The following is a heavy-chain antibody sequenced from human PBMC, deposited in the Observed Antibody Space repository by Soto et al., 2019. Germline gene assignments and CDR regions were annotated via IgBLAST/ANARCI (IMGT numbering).Heavy chain of an antibody. V-gene: IGHV4-39*01. Sequence: QVPLQEPGPGLVKPSETLSLTCSVSGCSIIRRGYYWVGVRRAPGRGPQWIGNIFYNGRNDYNPSLQSRVTISVDTSKSQFYLKLASVIVADTAIYYCARGGVSADDQSDWFDPWGRGTPVTVSS. CDR2: IFYNGRN. J-gene: IGHJ5*02. D-gene: IGHD3-16*01. CDR3: ARGGVSADDQSDWFDP. CDR1: GCSIIRRGYY.